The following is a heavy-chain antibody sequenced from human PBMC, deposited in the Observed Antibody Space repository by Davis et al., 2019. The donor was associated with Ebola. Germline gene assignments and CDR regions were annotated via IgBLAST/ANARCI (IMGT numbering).Heavy chain of an antibody. Sequence: GGSLRLSCAASGFTFSSYSMTWVRQAPGKGLEWVSSITGSDGTTYCADSVKGRFTISRDNSKNTLYLQMNSLRAEDTAVYYCAKVLQATNLLGTTYYYYALDVWGQGTTVTVS. V-gene: IGHV3-23*01. CDR2: ITGSDGTT. D-gene: IGHD5-12*01. CDR3: AKVLQATNLLGTTYYYYALDV. J-gene: IGHJ6*02. CDR1: GFTFSSYS.